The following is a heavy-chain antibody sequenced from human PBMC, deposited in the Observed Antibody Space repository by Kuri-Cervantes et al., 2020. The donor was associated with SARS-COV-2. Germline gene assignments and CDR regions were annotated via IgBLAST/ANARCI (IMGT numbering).Heavy chain of an antibody. CDR2: TYFRSKWYN. J-gene: IGHJ6*03. Sequence: SCAISGDSVSSNSAAWNWIRQSPSRGLEWLGRTYFRSKWYNDYAVSVKSRITINPDTSKKQSSLQLNSVTPEDTAVYYCARGETMVRGENYYYMDVWGKGTTVTVSS. CDR1: GDSVSSNSAA. CDR3: ARGETMVRGENYYYMDV. D-gene: IGHD3-10*01. V-gene: IGHV6-1*01.